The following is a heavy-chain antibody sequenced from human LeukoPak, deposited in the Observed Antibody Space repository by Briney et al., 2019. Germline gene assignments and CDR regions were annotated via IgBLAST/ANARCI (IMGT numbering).Heavy chain of an antibody. CDR1: GGSLSGYY. D-gene: IGHD5-18*01. V-gene: IGHV4-59*08. CDR3: ARATRGYSYGYRYFQH. CDR2: IYHSGST. Sequence: ASETLSLTCTVSGGSLSGYYWSWIRQPPGKGLEWIGYIYHSGSTNYNPSLKSRVTISVDTSKNQFSLKLSSVTAADTAVYYCARATRGYSYGYRYFQHWGQGTLVTVSS. J-gene: IGHJ1*01.